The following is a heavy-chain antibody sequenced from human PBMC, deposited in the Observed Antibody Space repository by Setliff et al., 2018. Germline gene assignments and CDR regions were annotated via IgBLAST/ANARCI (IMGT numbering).Heavy chain of an antibody. CDR1: GGSIRSGDNH. J-gene: IGHJ6*03. CDR3: ARVTPSSSSWGYYYYYMDV. CDR2: IYHTGST. Sequence: PSETLSLTCSVSGGSIRSGDNHWGWIRQPPGKGLEWIASIYHTGSTYYNPSLKSRITMSVDTSKNQFSLKLSSVTAADTAVYYCARVTPSSSSWGYYYYYMDVWGKGTTVTVSS. D-gene: IGHD6-13*01. V-gene: IGHV4-39*07.